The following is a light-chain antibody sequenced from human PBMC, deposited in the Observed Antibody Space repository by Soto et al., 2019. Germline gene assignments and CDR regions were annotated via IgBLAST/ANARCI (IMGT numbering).Light chain of an antibody. CDR1: SSDVGRYNL. J-gene: IGLJ2*01. V-gene: IGLV2-23*03. CDR2: EGN. CDR3: WSYAGRRTFEV. Sequence: QSALTQPAYVSGSPGQSITISCTGSSSDVGRYNLVSWYQQYPGKAPKLMIFEGNKRPSGVSNRFSASKSGNTASLTISGLQAEDEADYYCWSYAGRRTFEVFGGGTQLTVL.